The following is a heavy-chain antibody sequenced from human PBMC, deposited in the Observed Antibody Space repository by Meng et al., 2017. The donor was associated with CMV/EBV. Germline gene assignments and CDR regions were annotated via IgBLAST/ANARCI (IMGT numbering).Heavy chain of an antibody. Sequence: GESLKISCAASGFTFSNYAMSWVRQAPGKGLEWVANIKQDGSEKYYVDSVKGRFTISRDNAKNSLYLQMNSLRAEDTAVYYCAREGWEQRGFDYWGQGTLVTVSS. CDR3: AREGWEQRGFDY. CDR1: GFTFSNYA. J-gene: IGHJ4*02. V-gene: IGHV3-7*01. D-gene: IGHD1-26*01. CDR2: IKQDGSEK.